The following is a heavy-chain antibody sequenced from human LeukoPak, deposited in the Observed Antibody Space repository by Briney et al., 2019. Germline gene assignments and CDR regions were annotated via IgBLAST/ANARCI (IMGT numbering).Heavy chain of an antibody. V-gene: IGHV1-8*01. J-gene: IGHJ4*02. CDR1: GYTFTSYD. Sequence: VASVKVSCKASGYTFTSYDINWVRQATGQGLEWMGWMNPNSGNTGYAQKFQGRVTMTRNSSITTAYMELSSLRSEDTAVYYCARRYGRCSDGSCYYPDYWGQGTLVTVSS. D-gene: IGHD2-15*01. CDR3: ARRYGRCSDGSCYYPDY. CDR2: MNPNSGNT.